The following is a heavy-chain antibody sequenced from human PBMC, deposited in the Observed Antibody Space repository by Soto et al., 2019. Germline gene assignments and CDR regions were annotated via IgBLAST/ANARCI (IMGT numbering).Heavy chain of an antibody. CDR3: ARDSRPSGYYRNNNWFDP. D-gene: IGHD3-3*01. CDR1: GGSFSGYY. J-gene: IGHJ5*02. CDR2: INHSGST. Sequence: SETLSLTCAVYGGSFSGYYWSWIRQPPGKGLEWIGEINHSGSTNYNPSLKSRVTISVDTSKNQFSLKLSSVTAADTAVYYCARDSRPSGYYRNNNWFDPWGQGTLVTVSS. V-gene: IGHV4-34*01.